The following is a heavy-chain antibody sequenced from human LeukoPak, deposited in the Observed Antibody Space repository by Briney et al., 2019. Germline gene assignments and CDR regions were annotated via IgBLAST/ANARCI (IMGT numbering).Heavy chain of an antibody. CDR1: GYAFASYW. D-gene: IGHD3-22*01. CDR2: IYPDDSDT. CDR3: ARFEVNHEDSSSFYYFDY. V-gene: IGHV5-51*01. Sequence: GESLKISCRVSGYAFASYWIGWVRQVPGKGLEWMGIIYPDDSDTKYSPSFQGQVTFSADKSTNTAYLQWSSLKASGTAMYYCARFEVNHEDSSSFYYFDYWGQGTLVTVSS. J-gene: IGHJ4*02.